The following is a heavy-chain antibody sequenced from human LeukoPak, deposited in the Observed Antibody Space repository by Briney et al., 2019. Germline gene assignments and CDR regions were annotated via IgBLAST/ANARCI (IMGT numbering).Heavy chain of an antibody. V-gene: IGHV3-30*02. Sequence: GGSLRLSCAASGFTFSSYGMHWVRQAPGKGLEWVAFIRYDGSNKYYADSVKGRFTISRDNPKNTLYLQMNSLRAEDTAVYYCAKDQEYQLPYYFDYWGQGTLVTVSS. D-gene: IGHD2-2*01. J-gene: IGHJ4*02. CDR2: IRYDGSNK. CDR1: GFTFSSYG. CDR3: AKDQEYQLPYYFDY.